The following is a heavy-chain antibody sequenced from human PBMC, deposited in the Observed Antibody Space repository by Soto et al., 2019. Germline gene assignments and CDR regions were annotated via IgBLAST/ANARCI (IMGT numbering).Heavy chain of an antibody. J-gene: IGHJ4*02. CDR2: ITGGGST. Sequence: GGSLRLSCAASGFTFSSYAMSWVRQAPGKGLEWVSGITGGGSTYYADSVKGRFTISRDKSTNTVYLQMNSLRAEDTAVYYCAKDLLAAAGPLNYWGQGTLGTVSA. D-gene: IGHD6-13*01. CDR1: GFTFSSYA. V-gene: IGHV3-23*01. CDR3: AKDLLAAAGPLNY.